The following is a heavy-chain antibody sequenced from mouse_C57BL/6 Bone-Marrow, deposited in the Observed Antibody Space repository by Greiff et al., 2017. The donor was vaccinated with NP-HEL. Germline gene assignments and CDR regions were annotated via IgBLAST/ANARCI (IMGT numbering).Heavy chain of an antibody. D-gene: IGHD1-1*01. Sequence: EVQLQESGPGLVKPSQSLSLTCSVTGYSITSGYYWNWIRQFPGNKLEWMGYISYDGSNNYNPSLKNRISITRDTSKNQFFLKLNSVTTEDTATYYCARTITTVVDYFGYWGQGTTLTVSS. CDR2: ISYDGSN. V-gene: IGHV3-6*01. CDR1: GYSITSGYY. CDR3: ARTITTVVDYFGY. J-gene: IGHJ2*01.